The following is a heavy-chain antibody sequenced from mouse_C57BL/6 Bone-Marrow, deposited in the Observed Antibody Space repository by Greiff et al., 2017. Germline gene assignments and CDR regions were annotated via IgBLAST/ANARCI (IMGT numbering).Heavy chain of an antibody. D-gene: IGHD2-2*01. J-gene: IGHJ4*01. CDR2: IDPEVGET. CDR3: ARGGDFMVTTYYAMDY. CDR1: GFNIKDYY. V-gene: IGHV14-2*01. Sequence: VQLQQSGAELVKPGASVKLSCTASGFNIKDYYLHWVKQRPEQGLEWIGRIDPEVGETKYAPKFPGTATITADPSSNTAYLQLSSLTSEDTAVYDCARGGDFMVTTYYAMDYWGQGTSVTVAT.